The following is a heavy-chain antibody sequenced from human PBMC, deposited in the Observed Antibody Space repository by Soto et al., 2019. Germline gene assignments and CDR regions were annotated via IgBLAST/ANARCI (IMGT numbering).Heavy chain of an antibody. D-gene: IGHD3-22*01. Sequence: SETLSLTCTVSGGSISSGGYYWSWIRQHPGKGLEWIGYIYYSGSTYYNPSLKSRVTISVDTSKNQFSLKLSSVTAADTAVYYCARDHYYDSSGYKRPRYYYGMDVWGQGTTVT. CDR3: ARDHYYDSSGYKRPRYYYGMDV. CDR2: IYYSGST. J-gene: IGHJ6*02. V-gene: IGHV4-31*03. CDR1: GGSISSGGYY.